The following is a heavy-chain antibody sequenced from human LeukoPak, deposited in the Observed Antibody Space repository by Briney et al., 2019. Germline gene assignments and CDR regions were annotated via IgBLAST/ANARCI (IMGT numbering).Heavy chain of an antibody. CDR3: ARARYGGNYYFDY. Sequence: PGGSLRLSCAASGFTFSRYWMSWVRQAPGKGLEWVATIKQDGSEKYYVDSVKGRFTISRDNAKNTLYLQMNSLRAEDTAVYYCARARYGGNYYFDYWGQGTLVTVSS. D-gene: IGHD4-23*01. V-gene: IGHV3-7*02. J-gene: IGHJ4*02. CDR1: GFTFSRYW. CDR2: IKQDGSEK.